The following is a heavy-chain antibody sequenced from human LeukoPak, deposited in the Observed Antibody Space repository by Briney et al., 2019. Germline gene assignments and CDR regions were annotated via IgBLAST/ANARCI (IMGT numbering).Heavy chain of an antibody. D-gene: IGHD5-18*01. CDR2: ISSSSSYI. J-gene: IGHJ4*02. V-gene: IGHV3-21*01. CDR1: GFTFSSYS. Sequence: GGSLRLSCAASGFTFSSYSMNWVRQAPGKGLEWVSSISSSSSYIYYADSVKGRFTISRDNAKNSLYLQMNSLRAEDTAVFYCARVDTAMFDYWGQGTLVTVPS. CDR3: ARVDTAMFDY.